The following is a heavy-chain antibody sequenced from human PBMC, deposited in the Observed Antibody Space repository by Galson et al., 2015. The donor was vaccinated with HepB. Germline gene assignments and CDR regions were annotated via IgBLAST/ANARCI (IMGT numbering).Heavy chain of an antibody. V-gene: IGHV3-11*06. D-gene: IGHD3-3*01. CDR2: ISSSSSYT. J-gene: IGHJ6*02. Sequence: SLRLSCAASGFTFSDYYMSWIRQAPGKGLEWVSYISSSSSYTNYADSVKGRFTISRDNAKNSLYLQMSSLRAEDTAVYYCARDPKHLRFLDVWGQGTTVTVSS. CDR3: ARDPKHLRFLDV. CDR1: GFTFSDYY.